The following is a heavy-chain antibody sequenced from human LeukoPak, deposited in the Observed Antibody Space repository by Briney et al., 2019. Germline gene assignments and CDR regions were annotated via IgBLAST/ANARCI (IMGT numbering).Heavy chain of an antibody. CDR2: INQDGSEK. V-gene: IGHV3-7*01. CDR1: GFTFNSYG. Sequence: GGSLRLSCAASGFTFNSYGMYWVRQAPGKGLEWVANINQDGSEKYYVDSVKGRFTISRDNAKNSLYLQMNSLRVEDTAVYYCAKILTGLDIAAAGIQFDYWGQGTLVTVSS. J-gene: IGHJ4*02. D-gene: IGHD6-13*01. CDR3: AKILTGLDIAAAGIQFDY.